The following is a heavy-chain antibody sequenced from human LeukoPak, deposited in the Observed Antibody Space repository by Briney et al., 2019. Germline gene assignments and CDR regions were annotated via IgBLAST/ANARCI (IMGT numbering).Heavy chain of an antibody. CDR2: IYYSGST. J-gene: IGHJ4*02. Sequence: SETLSLTCTVSGGSISSSSYYWGWIRQPPGKGLEWIGSIYYSGSTYYNPSLKSRVTISVDTSKNQFSLKLSSVTAADTAVYHCARGWYYFDYWGQGALVTVSS. D-gene: IGHD2-15*01. CDR1: GGSISSSSYY. V-gene: IGHV4-39*07. CDR3: ARGWYYFDY.